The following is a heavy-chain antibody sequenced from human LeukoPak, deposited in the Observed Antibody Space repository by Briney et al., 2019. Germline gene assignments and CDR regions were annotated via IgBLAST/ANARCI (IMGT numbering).Heavy chain of an antibody. CDR2: IYYSGST. CDR1: GGSISSYY. D-gene: IGHD1-26*01. V-gene: IGHV4-59*01. CDR3: AREVSVGAIDY. J-gene: IGHJ4*02. Sequence: SETLSLTCTVSGGSISSYYWSWIRQPPGKGLEWIGYIYYSGSTNYNPSLTSRVTISVDTSKNQFSLKRSSVTAADTAVYYCAREVSVGAIDYWGQGTLVTVSS.